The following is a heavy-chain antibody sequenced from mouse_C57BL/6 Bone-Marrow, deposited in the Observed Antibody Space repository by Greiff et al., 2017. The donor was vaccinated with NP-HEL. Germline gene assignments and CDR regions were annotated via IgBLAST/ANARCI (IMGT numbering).Heavy chain of an antibody. D-gene: IGHD2-1*01. CDR1: GYTFTSYW. V-gene: IGHV1-64*01. CDR2: IHPNSGST. Sequence: QVQLQQPGAELVKPGASVKLPCKASGYTFTSYWMHWVKQRPGQGLEWIGMIHPNSGSTNYNEKFKSKATLTVDKSSSTAYMQLSSLTSEDSAVYYCARDYGTLFAYWGQGTLVTVSA. CDR3: ARDYGTLFAY. J-gene: IGHJ3*01.